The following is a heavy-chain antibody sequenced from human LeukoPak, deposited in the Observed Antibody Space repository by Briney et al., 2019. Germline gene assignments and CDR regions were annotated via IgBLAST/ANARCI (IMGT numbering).Heavy chain of an antibody. J-gene: IGHJ4*02. CDR3: ARVPSTIFGVVTENYFDY. CDR2: INPNSGGT. V-gene: IGHV1-2*02. CDR1: GYTFTGYY. D-gene: IGHD3-3*01. Sequence: ASVKVSCKASGYTFTGYYMHWVRQAPGQGLEWMGWINPNSGGTNYAQKFQGRVTMTRDTSISTAYMEPSRLRSDDTAVYYCARVPSTIFGVVTENYFDYWGQGTLVTVSS.